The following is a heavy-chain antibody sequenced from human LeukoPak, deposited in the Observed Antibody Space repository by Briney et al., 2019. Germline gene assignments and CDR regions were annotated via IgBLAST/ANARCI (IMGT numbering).Heavy chain of an antibody. V-gene: IGHV3-66*01. CDR2: MYSCGST. D-gene: IGHD3-10*01. Sequence: GDSLRLPRAASGFTHCIHYKRCVRHPPGKGLEWFAVMYSCGSTYYADSVKGRFTISRDNSKNTLYLEKNSLRAEDTAVYYCASMRSFYFDYWVQGSLVTVCS. CDR3: ASMRSFYFDY. CDR1: GFTHCIHY. J-gene: IGHJ4*02.